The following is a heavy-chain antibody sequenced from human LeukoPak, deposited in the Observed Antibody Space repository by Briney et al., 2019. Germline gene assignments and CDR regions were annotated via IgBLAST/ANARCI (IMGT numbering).Heavy chain of an antibody. V-gene: IGHV3-21*01. Sequence: GGSLRLSCSASRFTFSSYTMNWVRQAPGKGLEWVSSIDPSSTYIYYTDSVKGRFTISRDNSRNTLYLQMNSLRAEDTAIYYCANRNWGLPFDYWGQGTLVTVSS. CDR3: ANRNWGLPFDY. J-gene: IGHJ4*02. CDR2: IDPSSTYI. D-gene: IGHD7-27*01. CDR1: RFTFSSYT.